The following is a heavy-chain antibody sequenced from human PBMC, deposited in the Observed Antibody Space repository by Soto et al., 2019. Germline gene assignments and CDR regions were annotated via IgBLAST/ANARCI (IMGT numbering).Heavy chain of an antibody. D-gene: IGHD2-15*01. V-gene: IGHV4-39*01. J-gene: IGHJ4*02. Sequence: SETLSLTCTVSGGSISSSSYYCGWIRQPPGKGLEWIGSIYYSGSTYYNPSLKSRVTISVDTSKNQFSLKLSSVSAADTAVYYCASITTYCSGGSCYPYYCDYGDQGTLVTAPQ. CDR2: IYYSGST. CDR1: GGSISSSSYY. CDR3: ASITTYCSGGSCYPYYCDY.